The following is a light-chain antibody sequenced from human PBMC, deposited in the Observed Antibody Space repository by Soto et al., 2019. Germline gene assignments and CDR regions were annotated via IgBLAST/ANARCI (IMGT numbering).Light chain of an antibody. J-gene: IGKJ2*01. CDR1: QSIGSW. CDR2: KAT. Sequence: DIQMTQSPSTLSASVGDGVTITCRASQSIGSWLAWYQQKPGKAPKLLIYKATNLQSGVPSRFSGSGSGTDFSLTISSLQPVDSATYFCQQYNDFQYTFGRGTKLDI. CDR3: QQYNDFQYT. V-gene: IGKV1-5*03.